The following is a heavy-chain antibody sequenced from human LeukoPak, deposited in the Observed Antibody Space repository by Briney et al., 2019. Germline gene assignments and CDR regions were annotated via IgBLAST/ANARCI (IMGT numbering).Heavy chain of an antibody. CDR1: GGSISSGDYY. CDR2: IYYSGST. Sequence: SQTLSLTYTVSGGSISSGDYYWSWIRQPPGKGLEWIGYIYYSGSTYYNPSLKSRVTISVDTSKNQFSLKLSSVTAADTAVYYCARGLMYYDILTGYYSGYWFDPWGQGTLVTVSS. V-gene: IGHV4-30-4*01. D-gene: IGHD3-9*01. CDR3: ARGLMYYDILTGYYSGYWFDP. J-gene: IGHJ5*02.